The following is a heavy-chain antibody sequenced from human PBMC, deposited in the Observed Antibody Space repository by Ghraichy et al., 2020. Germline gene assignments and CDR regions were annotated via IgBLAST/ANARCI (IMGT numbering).Heavy chain of an antibody. Sequence: SETLSLTCAVYGGSFSGYYWSWIRQPPGKGLEWIGEINHSGSTNYNPSLKSRVTISVDTSKNQFSLKLSSVTAADTAVYYCARGQSPRDILNTGVSFDYWGQGTLVTVSS. V-gene: IGHV4-34*01. J-gene: IGHJ4*02. CDR2: INHSGST. D-gene: IGHD2-15*01. CDR1: GGSFSGYY. CDR3: ARGQSPRDILNTGVSFDY.